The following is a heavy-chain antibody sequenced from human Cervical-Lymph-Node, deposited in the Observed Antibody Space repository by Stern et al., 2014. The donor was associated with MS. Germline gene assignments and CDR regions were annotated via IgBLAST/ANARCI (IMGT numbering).Heavy chain of an antibody. CDR2: ISTVVDTV. Sequence: QMQLVQSGAEVKKPGSSVKVSCTASGGSFNSYAISWVRKAPGQGLEWMGGISTVVDTVKYAQNFPGRFTITADKSTSEVFMELSSLTSEDTAVYYCTRDLGMTTVITPFWYFDLWGRGTLVTVSS. CDR3: TRDLGMTTVITPFWYFDL. D-gene: IGHD4-17*01. J-gene: IGHJ2*01. V-gene: IGHV1-69*06. CDR1: GGSFNSYA.